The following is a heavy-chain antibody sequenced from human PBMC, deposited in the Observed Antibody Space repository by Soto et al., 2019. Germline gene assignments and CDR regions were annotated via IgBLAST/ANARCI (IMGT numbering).Heavy chain of an antibody. D-gene: IGHD2-15*01. J-gene: IGHJ5*02. CDR2: MNPNSGNT. CDR3: ARAPVYGGNGWLAP. Sequence: QVQLVQSGAEVKRPGASVMVSCRATGYTFKNYDINWVRQATGQGLGWMGRMNPNSGNTGYAQKFQGRVTMTRYPSISTAYLERSSLRSEDTAVYYCARAPVYGGNGWLAPWGQGTLVTVSS. CDR1: GYTFKNYD. V-gene: IGHV1-8*01.